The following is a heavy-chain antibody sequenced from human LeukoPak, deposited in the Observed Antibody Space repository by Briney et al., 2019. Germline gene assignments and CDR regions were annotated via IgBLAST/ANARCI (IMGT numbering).Heavy chain of an antibody. V-gene: IGHV1-24*01. CDR1: GYTLTELS. Sequence: ASVKVSCKVSGYTLTELSMHWVRQAPGKGLEWMGGFDPEDGETIYAQKFQGRVTMTEDTSTDTAYMELSSLRSEDTAVYYCATDRAATVTTAYWYFDLWGRGTLVTVSS. CDR2: FDPEDGET. D-gene: IGHD4-17*01. CDR3: ATDRAATVTTAYWYFDL. J-gene: IGHJ2*01.